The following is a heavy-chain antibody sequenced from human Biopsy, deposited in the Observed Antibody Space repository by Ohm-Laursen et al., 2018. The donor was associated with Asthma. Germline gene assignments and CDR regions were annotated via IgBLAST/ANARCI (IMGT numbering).Heavy chain of an antibody. D-gene: IGHD6-6*01. J-gene: IGHJ4*02. CDR2: ISYDGSTK. CDR1: GFTLTTYA. Sequence: SLRLSCSASGFTLTTYAIHWVRQAPGKGLEWVAVISYDGSTKYSADSVKGRFIVSRDNSENTLYLQMNSLRVEDTAVYYCARGDWYGSASNGYWGQGTLVTVSA. V-gene: IGHV3-30*03. CDR3: ARGDWYGSASNGY.